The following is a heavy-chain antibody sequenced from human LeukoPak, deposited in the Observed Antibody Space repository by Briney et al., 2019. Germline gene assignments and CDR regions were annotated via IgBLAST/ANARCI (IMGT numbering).Heavy chain of an antibody. CDR2: INPNSGGT. Sequence: ASVKVSCKASGYTFTGYYMHWVRQAPGQGLEWMGWINPNSGGTNYAQKFQGWVTMTRDTSISTAYMELSRLRSDDTAVYYCARMGGSYFRDAFDIWGQGTMVTVSS. CDR3: ARMGGSYFRDAFDI. CDR1: GYTFTGYY. D-gene: IGHD1-26*01. J-gene: IGHJ3*02. V-gene: IGHV1-2*04.